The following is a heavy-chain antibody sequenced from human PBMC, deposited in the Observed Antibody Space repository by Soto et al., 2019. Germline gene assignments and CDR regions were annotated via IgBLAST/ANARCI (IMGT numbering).Heavy chain of an antibody. CDR2: ISASNGNT. Sequence: ASVKVSCKASGYTFTSYGISWVRQAPGRGLEWMGWISASNGNTNYAQNLQGRVTMTTDTSTSTAYMELRSLRSDDTAVYYCVISTVDLLPGSTRYWGQGTLGTRFS. CDR1: GYTFTSYG. D-gene: IGHD3-9*01. J-gene: IGHJ4*02. V-gene: IGHV1-18*01. CDR3: VISTVDLLPGSTRY.